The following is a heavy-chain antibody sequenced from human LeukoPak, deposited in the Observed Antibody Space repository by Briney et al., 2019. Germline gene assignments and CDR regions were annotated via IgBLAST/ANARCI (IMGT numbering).Heavy chain of an antibody. CDR2: IYYSGST. D-gene: IGHD6-6*01. V-gene: IGHV4-59*01. Sequence: SETLSLTCTVSGGFISSYYWSWIRQPPGKGLEWIGYIYYSGSTNYNPSLKSRVTISVDTSKNQFSLKLSSVTAADTAVYYCARVSSSSGVGYWGQGTLVTVSS. CDR3: ARVSSSSGVGY. J-gene: IGHJ4*02. CDR1: GGFISSYY.